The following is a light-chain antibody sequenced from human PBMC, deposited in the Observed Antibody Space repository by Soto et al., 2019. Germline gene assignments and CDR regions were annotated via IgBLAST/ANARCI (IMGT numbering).Light chain of an antibody. CDR3: QSYDSSLSSYV. CDR1: SSNIGAGYD. CDR2: GNS. Sequence: QSVLTQPPSVSGAPGQRVTISCTGSSSNIGAGYDVHWYQHLPGTAPKLLIYGNSNRPSGVPDRFSGSKSGTSASLAITGLQAEDEADYSCQSYDSSLSSYVFGTGTKLTVL. J-gene: IGLJ1*01. V-gene: IGLV1-40*01.